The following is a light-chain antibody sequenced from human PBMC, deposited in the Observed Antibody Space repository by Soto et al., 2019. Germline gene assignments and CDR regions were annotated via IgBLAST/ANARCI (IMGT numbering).Light chain of an antibody. V-gene: IGLV2-14*03. CDR1: RSDIGGYNF. Sequence: QSALTQPASVSGSPGQSITISCTGTRSDIGGYNFVSWYQHHPGKAPKLLIHDVSNRPSGVSSRFSGSKSGNTASLTISGLQAEDEADYYCNSYRTVSTYVFGTRTKLTVL. J-gene: IGLJ1*01. CDR2: DVS. CDR3: NSYRTVSTYV.